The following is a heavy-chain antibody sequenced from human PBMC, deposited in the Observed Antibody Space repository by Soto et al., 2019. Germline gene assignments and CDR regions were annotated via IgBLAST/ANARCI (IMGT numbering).Heavy chain of an antibody. J-gene: IGHJ3*02. V-gene: IGHV4-34*01. CDR2: INHSGST. D-gene: IGHD3-10*01. CDR3: ARTRRSPSTMVRGRGLAFDI. Sequence: SETLSLTCAVYGGSFSGYYWSWIRQPPGKGLEWIGEINHSGSTNYNPSLKSRVTISVDTSKNQFSLKLSSVTAADTAVYYCARTRRSPSTMVRGRGLAFDIWGQGTMVTVSS. CDR1: GGSFSGYY.